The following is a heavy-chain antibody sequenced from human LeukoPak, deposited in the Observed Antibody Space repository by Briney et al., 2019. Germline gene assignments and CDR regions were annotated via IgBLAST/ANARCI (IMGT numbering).Heavy chain of an antibody. V-gene: IGHV3-30-3*01. CDR3: ARDPSSSWYFDY. J-gene: IGHJ4*02. CDR1: GFTLSSYA. D-gene: IGHD6-13*01. CDR2: ISYDGSNK. Sequence: PGRSLRLSCAASGFTLSSYAMHWVRQAPGKGLEWVAVISYDGSNKYYADSVKGRFTISRDNSKNTLYLQMNSLRAEDTAVYYCARDPSSSWYFDYWGQGTLVTVSS.